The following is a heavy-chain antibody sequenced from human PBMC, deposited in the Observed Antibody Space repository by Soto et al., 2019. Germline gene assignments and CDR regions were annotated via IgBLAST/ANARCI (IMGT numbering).Heavy chain of an antibody. D-gene: IGHD6-19*01. Sequence: PGGSLRLSCAASGFTFSSYWMHWVRQAPGKGLVWVSRINSDGSSTSYADSVKGRFTISRDNAKNTLYLQMNSLRAEDTAVYYCAREGGTKQWLVPNWFDPWGQGTLVTVSS. CDR3: AREGGTKQWLVPNWFDP. CDR1: GFTFSSYW. CDR2: INSDGSST. J-gene: IGHJ5*02. V-gene: IGHV3-74*01.